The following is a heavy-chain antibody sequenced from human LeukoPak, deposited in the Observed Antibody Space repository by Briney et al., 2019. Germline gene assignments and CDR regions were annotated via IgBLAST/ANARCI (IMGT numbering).Heavy chain of an antibody. J-gene: IGHJ6*03. CDR1: GFTFSSYW. D-gene: IGHD3-10*01. Sequence: GGSLRLSCAASGFTFSSYWVSWVRQAPGKGLEWVANIKQDGSEKYYVDSVKGRFTISRDNAKNSLYLQMNSLRAEDTAVYYCARWRPDYYGSGSYFGKDYYYYMDVWGKGTTVTVSS. CDR3: ARWRPDYYGSGSYFGKDYYYYMDV. CDR2: IKQDGSEK. V-gene: IGHV3-7*01.